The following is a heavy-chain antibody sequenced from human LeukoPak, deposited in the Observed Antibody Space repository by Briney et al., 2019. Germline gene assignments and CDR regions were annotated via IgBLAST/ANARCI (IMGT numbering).Heavy chain of an antibody. Sequence: GGSLRLSCAASGFTFSRSWMHWDRQAPGKGLEWVASIKEDGSEKYYVDSVKGRFTISRDNAKNSLYLQMNSLRAEDTAMYYCASSGWYSTPNWFDPWGQGTLVIVSS. CDR1: GFTFSRSW. V-gene: IGHV3-7*01. D-gene: IGHD6-19*01. CDR3: ASSGWYSTPNWFDP. CDR2: IKEDGSEK. J-gene: IGHJ5*02.